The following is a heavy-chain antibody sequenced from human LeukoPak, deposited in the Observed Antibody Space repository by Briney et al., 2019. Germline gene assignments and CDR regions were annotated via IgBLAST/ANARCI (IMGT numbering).Heavy chain of an antibody. V-gene: IGHV3-43D*04. D-gene: IGHD6-19*01. Sequence: GGSLRLSCAASGFTFDDYAMHWVRQAPGKGLEWVSFISWDGGSTYYADSVKGRFTISRDNSKNSLYLQMKSLRAEDTALYYCARFSGWSNYFDYWGQGTLVTVSS. CDR1: GFTFDDYA. CDR3: ARFSGWSNYFDY. CDR2: ISWDGGST. J-gene: IGHJ4*02.